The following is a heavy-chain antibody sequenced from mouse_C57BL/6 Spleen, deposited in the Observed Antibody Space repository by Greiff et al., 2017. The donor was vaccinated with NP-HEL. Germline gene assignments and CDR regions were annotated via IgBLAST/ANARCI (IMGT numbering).Heavy chain of an antibody. J-gene: IGHJ3*01. CDR2: INPGSGGT. V-gene: IGHV1-54*01. Sequence: VQLQQSGAELVRPGTSVKVSCKASGYAFTNYLIEWVKQRPGQGLEWIGVINPGSGGTNYNEKFKGKATLTADKSSSTAYMQLSSLTSEDSAVYFCARSDSNYEIAYWGQGTLVTVSA. CDR3: ARSDSNYEIAY. CDR1: GYAFTNYL. D-gene: IGHD2-5*01.